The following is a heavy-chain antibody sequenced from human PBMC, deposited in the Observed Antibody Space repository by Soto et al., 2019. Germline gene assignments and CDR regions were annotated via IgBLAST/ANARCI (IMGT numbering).Heavy chain of an antibody. CDR3: AKDRQLRYFDWSPRSYYGMDV. Sequence: GGSLRLSCAASGFTFSSYAMSWVRQAPGKGLEWVSAISGSGGSTYYADSVKGRFTISRDNSKNTLFLQMNSLRAEDTAVYYCAKDRQLRYFDWSPRSYYGMDVWGQGTTVTVSS. CDR2: ISGSGGST. J-gene: IGHJ6*02. CDR1: GFTFSSYA. D-gene: IGHD3-9*01. V-gene: IGHV3-23*01.